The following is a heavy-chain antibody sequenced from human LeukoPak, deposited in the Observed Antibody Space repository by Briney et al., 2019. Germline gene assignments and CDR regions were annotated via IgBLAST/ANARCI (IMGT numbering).Heavy chain of an antibody. D-gene: IGHD4-23*01. CDR3: ARDYGGSSPFDY. V-gene: IGHV3-48*03. CDR2: ISSSGSDI. J-gene: IGHJ4*02. CDR1: GFTFSNYE. Sequence: QSGGSLRLSCATSGFTFSNYEMHWVRQAPGKGLEWVSYISSSGSDIYYADSVKGRFIISRDNAKNSLYLHMNSLRAEDTAVYYCARDYGGSSPFDYWGQGTLVTVSS.